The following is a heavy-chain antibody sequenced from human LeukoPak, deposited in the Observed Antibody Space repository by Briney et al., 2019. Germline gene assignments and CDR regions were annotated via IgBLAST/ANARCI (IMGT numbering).Heavy chain of an antibody. CDR2: IYYSGST. CDR3: ARGLQLEWLLHRGGFDP. J-gene: IGHJ5*02. Sequence: SETLSLTCTVSGGSISSYYWSWIRQPPGKGLEWIGYIYYSGSTNYNPSLKSRVTISVDTSKNQFSLKLSSVTAADTAVYYCARGLQLEWLLHRGGFDPWGQGTLVTVSS. D-gene: IGHD3-3*01. V-gene: IGHV4-59*01. CDR1: GGSISSYY.